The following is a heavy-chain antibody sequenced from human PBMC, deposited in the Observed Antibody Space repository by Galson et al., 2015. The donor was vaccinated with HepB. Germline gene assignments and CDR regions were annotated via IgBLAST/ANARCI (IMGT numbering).Heavy chain of an antibody. CDR1: GFTVSSNY. CDR3: ASTRGFYY. J-gene: IGHJ4*02. Sequence: SLRLSCAASGFTVSSNYMSWVRQAPGKGEWVSVIYSGGDTDYADSVKGRFTISRHNFQNTLYLQMNSLRVEDTAVYYCASTRGFYYWGQGTLVIVSS. D-gene: IGHD2-15*01. V-gene: IGHV3-53*04. CDR2: IYSGGDT.